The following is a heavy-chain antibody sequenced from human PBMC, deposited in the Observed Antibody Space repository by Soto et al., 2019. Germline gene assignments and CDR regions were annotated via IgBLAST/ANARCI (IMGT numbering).Heavy chain of an antibody. CDR3: ARDSTWIPYYHYGMDV. V-gene: IGHV3-53*01. CDR1: GFSVSSNS. J-gene: IGHJ6*02. CDR2: IYSGGNT. D-gene: IGHD5-18*01. Sequence: EVQLVESGGGLIRPGGSLRLSCAASGFSVSSNSMSWVRQAPGKGLEWVSVIYSGGNTHYADSVKGRFTISRDNSKNTLYLQMNSLRAEDTAVYYCARDSTWIPYYHYGMDVWGQGTTVTVSS.